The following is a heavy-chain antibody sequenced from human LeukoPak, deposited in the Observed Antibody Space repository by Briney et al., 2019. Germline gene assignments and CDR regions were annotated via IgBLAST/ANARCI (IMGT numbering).Heavy chain of an antibody. CDR1: GFSVTTNY. D-gene: IGHD3-10*01. V-gene: IGHV3-66*03. Sequence: AGSLRLSCAASGFSVTTNYMSWVRQAPGKGLEWVALIYTSGSTFYAASLMGRFTVSRDNSKDPLYLQMNSLTAADSAAYYCARDRAGTQSWVEFDLWGQGTLVTVSS. CDR2: IYTSGST. CDR3: ARDRAGTQSWVEFDL. J-gene: IGHJ4*02.